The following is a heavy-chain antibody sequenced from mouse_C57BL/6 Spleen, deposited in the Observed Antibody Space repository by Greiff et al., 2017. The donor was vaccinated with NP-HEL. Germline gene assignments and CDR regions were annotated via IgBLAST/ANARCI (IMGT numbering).Heavy chain of an antibody. CDR2: IWWDDDK. CDR3: ARIEPRDLFAD. V-gene: IGHV8-8*01. J-gene: IGHJ3*01. Sequence: VTLKVSGPGILQPSQTLSLTCSFSGLSLSPFGMGVGWIRQPSGKGLEWLAHIWWDDDKHYNPALTIRLTISKDTSKNQVLHKIADVDTAETATYYWARIEPRDLFADWGQGTLVTVSA. CDR1: GLSLSPFGMG. D-gene: IGHD3-3*01.